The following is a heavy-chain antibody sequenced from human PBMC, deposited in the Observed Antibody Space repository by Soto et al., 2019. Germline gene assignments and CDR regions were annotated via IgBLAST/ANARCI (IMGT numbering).Heavy chain of an antibody. Sequence: LSLTCTVSGGSVSSGSYYWSWIRQPPGKGLEWIGYIYYSGSTNYNPSLKSRVTISVDTSKNQFSLKLSSVTAADTAVYYCARVGYDILTGYHYFDYWGQGNLVTVS. J-gene: IGHJ4*02. CDR1: GGSVSSGSYY. V-gene: IGHV4-61*01. CDR3: ARVGYDILTGYHYFDY. CDR2: IYYSGST. D-gene: IGHD3-9*01.